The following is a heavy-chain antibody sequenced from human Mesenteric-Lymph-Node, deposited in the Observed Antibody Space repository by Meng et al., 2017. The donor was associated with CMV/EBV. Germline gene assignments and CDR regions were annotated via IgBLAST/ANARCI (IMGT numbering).Heavy chain of an antibody. CDR1: GFVFSNYY. J-gene: IGHJ4*02. V-gene: IGHV3-49*04. Sequence: GGSLRLSCAASGFVFSNYYMIWVRQAPGKGLEWVGSIRSKTDGGTIEYAASVEGRFTISRDDSKSIAYLQVNSLRTEDTAVYYCSFWSGYQYLEYWGQGTLVTVSS. D-gene: IGHD3-3*01. CDR2: IRSKTDGGTI. CDR3: SFWSGYQYLEY.